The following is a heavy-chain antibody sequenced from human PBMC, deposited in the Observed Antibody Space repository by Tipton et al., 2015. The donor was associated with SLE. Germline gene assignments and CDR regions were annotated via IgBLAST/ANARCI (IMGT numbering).Heavy chain of an antibody. J-gene: IGHJ4*02. V-gene: IGHV3-7*01. CDR2: MKEDVKEK. Sequence: SLRLSCVASGFTFSTSWMGWVRQAPGKGLEWVATMKEDVKEKFYVESGRGRFYISRDDSKNSMYLERDRLRAEDTAGYYWARGSQQHLVWGQGTLVTVSS. CDR3: ARGSQQHLV. D-gene: IGHD6-13*01. CDR1: GFTFSTSW.